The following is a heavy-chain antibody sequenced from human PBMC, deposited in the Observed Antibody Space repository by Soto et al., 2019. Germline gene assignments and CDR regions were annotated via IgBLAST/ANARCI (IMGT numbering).Heavy chain of an antibody. J-gene: IGHJ4*02. V-gene: IGHV4-30-4*01. D-gene: IGHD3-22*01. Sequence: SETLSLTCTVSGGSISSGDYYWSWIRQPPGKGLEWIGYIYYSGSTYYNPSLKSRVTISVDTSKNQFSLKLSYVTAADTAVYYCARHYYDSSGYYDYWGQGTLVTVSS. CDR1: GGSISSGDYY. CDR2: IYYSGST. CDR3: ARHYYDSSGYYDY.